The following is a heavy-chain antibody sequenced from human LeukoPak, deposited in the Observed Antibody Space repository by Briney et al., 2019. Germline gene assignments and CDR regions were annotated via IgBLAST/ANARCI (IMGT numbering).Heavy chain of an antibody. J-gene: IGHJ4*02. Sequence: PGGSLRLSCAASGFTVSSNYMSWVRQAPGKGLEWVSVIYGGGSTYYADSVKGRFTISRDNSKNTLYLQTNSLRAEDTAVYYCARSPWGDSSGPYFFDYWGQGTLVTVSS. CDR3: ARSPWGDSSGPYFFDY. D-gene: IGHD6-25*01. CDR1: GFTVSSNY. CDR2: IYGGGST. V-gene: IGHV3-53*01.